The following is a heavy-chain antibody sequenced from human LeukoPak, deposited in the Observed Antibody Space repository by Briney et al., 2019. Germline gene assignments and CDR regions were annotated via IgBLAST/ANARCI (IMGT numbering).Heavy chain of an antibody. CDR2: IGSSGTTI. CDR1: GFTFSSYE. CDR3: AKVGTEGYYFDH. J-gene: IGHJ4*02. V-gene: IGHV3-48*03. D-gene: IGHD2-8*02. Sequence: GGSLRLSCAASGFTFSSYEMNWVRQAPGKGLEWVSYIGSSGTTINYADAVKGRFTIFRDNAKSSLYLQMNSLRAEDTAVYYCAKVGTEGYYFDHWGQGTLVTVSS.